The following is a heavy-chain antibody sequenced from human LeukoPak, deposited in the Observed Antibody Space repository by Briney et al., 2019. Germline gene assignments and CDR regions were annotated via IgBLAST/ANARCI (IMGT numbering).Heavy chain of an antibody. CDR3: ARDRGSPTYYYDSSGYYYVDAFDI. CDR2: IKQDGSEK. D-gene: IGHD3-22*01. V-gene: IGHV3-7*01. Sequence: PGGSLRLSCAASEFTFFTYSMSWVRQAPGKGLEWVANIKQDGSEKYYADSVKGRFTISRDNAKNSLYLQMNSLRAEDTAVYYCARDRGSPTYYYDSSGYYYVDAFDIWGQGTMVTVSS. CDR1: EFTFFTYS. J-gene: IGHJ3*02.